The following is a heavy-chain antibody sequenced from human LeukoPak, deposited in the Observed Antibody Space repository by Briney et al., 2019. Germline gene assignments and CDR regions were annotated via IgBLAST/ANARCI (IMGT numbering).Heavy chain of an antibody. CDR1: GYTFTGYY. CDR2: INPNSGGT. D-gene: IGHD3-22*01. CDR3: ARSDYYDSSGYCDY. Sequence: VASVKVSCKASGYTFTGYYMHWVRQAPGQGLEWMGWINPNSGGTNYAQKFQGRVTMTRDTSISTAYMELSRLRSDDTAVYYCARSDYYDSSGYCDYWGQGTLVTVSS. J-gene: IGHJ4*02. V-gene: IGHV1-2*02.